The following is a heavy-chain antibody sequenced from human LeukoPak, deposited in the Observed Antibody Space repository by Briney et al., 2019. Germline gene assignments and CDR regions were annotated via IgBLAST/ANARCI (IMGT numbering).Heavy chain of an antibody. Sequence: SETLSLTCTVSGAFISSYYWSWIRQPPGKGLEWIGYIYTSEITNFNPALRSRVTISIDTSKNQVSLRLSSVTAADTALYYCARHRSPSSLSFFDIWGQGMLVIVSS. CDR2: IYTSEIT. J-gene: IGHJ4*02. CDR3: ARHRSPSSLSFFDI. V-gene: IGHV4-4*09. CDR1: GAFISSYY. D-gene: IGHD2-2*01.